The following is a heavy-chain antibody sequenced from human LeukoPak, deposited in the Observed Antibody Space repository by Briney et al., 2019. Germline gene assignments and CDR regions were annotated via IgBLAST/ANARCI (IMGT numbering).Heavy chain of an antibody. CDR3: AKDSDRAVVVGGFDI. V-gene: IGHV3-23*01. Sequence: GWSLRLSCVPSVFRLDGYCMHWVRQAPGKGLEWVAAISGSGGSTYYADSVKGRFTISRDNSKNTLYPQMNSLRAEDTAVYYCAKDSDRAVVVGGFDIWGQGTMVTVSS. CDR2: ISGSGGST. D-gene: IGHD3-22*01. J-gene: IGHJ3*02. CDR1: VFRLDGYC.